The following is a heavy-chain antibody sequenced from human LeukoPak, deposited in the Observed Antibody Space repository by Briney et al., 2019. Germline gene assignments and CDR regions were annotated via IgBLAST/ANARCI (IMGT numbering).Heavy chain of an antibody. V-gene: IGHV3-9*01. CDR1: GFTFDDYA. J-gene: IGHJ1*01. CDR2: ITWNSDNI. D-gene: IGHD3-9*01. Sequence: GGSLRLSCAAAGFTFDDYAMHWVRQAPGKGLEWVSTITWNSDNIGYADSVRGRFTISRDNARNSLYLQMNSLRAEDTAVYYCARDGHYDILTGYFQDWGQGTLVTVSS. CDR3: ARDGHYDILTGYFQD.